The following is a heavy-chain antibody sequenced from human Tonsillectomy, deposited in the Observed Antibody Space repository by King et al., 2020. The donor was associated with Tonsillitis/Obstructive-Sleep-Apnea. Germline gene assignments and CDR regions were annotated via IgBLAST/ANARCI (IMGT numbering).Heavy chain of an antibody. CDR1: GFTFSSCA. Sequence: VQLVESGGDVVQPGRSLRLSCAASGFTFSSCAMHWVRQAPGKGLEWVAVIWYDGSDKYYADSVKGRFTISRDNSKSSLYLQMNSLRAEDTAVYYCARDLITNNYYYYYGMDVWGQGTTVTVSS. CDR2: IWYDGSDK. J-gene: IGHJ6*02. V-gene: IGHV3-33*01. D-gene: IGHD3-3*01. CDR3: ARDLITNNYYYYYGMDV.